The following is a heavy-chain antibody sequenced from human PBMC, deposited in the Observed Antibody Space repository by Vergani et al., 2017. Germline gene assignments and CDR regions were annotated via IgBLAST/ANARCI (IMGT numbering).Heavy chain of an antibody. CDR3: VKAGGVIAAASSPLGAFDI. Sequence: EVQLLESGGGLVQPGGSLRLSCAASGFTFSSYAMSWVRQAPGKGLEWVSAISGSGGSTYYADSVKGRFTISRDNAKNSLYLQMNSLRAEDTALYYCVKAGGVIAAASSPLGAFDIWGQGTMVTVSS. V-gene: IGHV3-23*01. J-gene: IGHJ3*02. CDR2: ISGSGGST. D-gene: IGHD6-13*01. CDR1: GFTFSSYA.